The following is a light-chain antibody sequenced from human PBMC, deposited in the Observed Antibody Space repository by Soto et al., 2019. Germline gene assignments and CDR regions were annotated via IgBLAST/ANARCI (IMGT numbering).Light chain of an antibody. J-gene: IGLJ1*01. V-gene: IGLV2-23*02. CDR1: SSDVGSYNL. CDR3: CSYAGSSTSYV. Sequence: QSALTQPASVSGSPGQSITISCTGTSSDVGSYNLVSWYQQHPGKAPKLMIYEVSKRPSGVSNRFSGSKPGNTASLTISGLQAEHEADYYCCSYAGSSTSYVFGSGTKLTVL. CDR2: EVS.